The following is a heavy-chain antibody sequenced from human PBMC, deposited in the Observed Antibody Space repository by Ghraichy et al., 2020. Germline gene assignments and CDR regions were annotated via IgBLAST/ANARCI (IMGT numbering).Heavy chain of an antibody. CDR2: MNPNSGNT. Sequence: ASVKVSCKASGYTFTSYDINWVRQATGQGLEWMGWMNPNSGNTGYAQKFQGRVTMTRNTSISTAYMELSSLRSEDTAVYYCARGERSYSIIYYYGMDVWGQGTTVTVSS. V-gene: IGHV1-8*01. CDR1: GYTFTSYD. J-gene: IGHJ6*02. CDR3: ARGERSYSIIYYYGMDV. D-gene: IGHD1-26*01.